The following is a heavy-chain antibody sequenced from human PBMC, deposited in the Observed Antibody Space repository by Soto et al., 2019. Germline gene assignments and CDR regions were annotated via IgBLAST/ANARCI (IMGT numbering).Heavy chain of an antibody. D-gene: IGHD3-9*01. CDR3: ARAAELLRYFDWLPPLDYYYYGMDV. CDR2: ISSNGGST. CDR1: GFTFSSYA. Sequence: GGSLRLSCAASGFTFSSYAMHWVRQAPGKGLEYVSAISSNGGSTYYANSVKGRFTISRDNSKNTLYLQMGSLRAEDMAVYYCARAAELLRYFDWLPPLDYYYYGMDVWGQGTTVTVS. V-gene: IGHV3-64*01. J-gene: IGHJ6*02.